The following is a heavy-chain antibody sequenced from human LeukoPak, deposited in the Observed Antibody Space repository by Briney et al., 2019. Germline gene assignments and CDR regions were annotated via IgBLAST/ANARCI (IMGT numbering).Heavy chain of an antibody. V-gene: IGHV7-4-1*02. CDR2: INTNTGNP. CDR3: ARDLGSSGWYFWFDP. Sequence: ASVKVSCKASGYTFTSYAMNWVRQAPGQGLEWMGWINTNTGNPTYAQGFTGRFVFSLDTSVSTAYLQISSLKAEDTAVYYCARDLGSSGWYFWFDPWGQGTLVSVSS. J-gene: IGHJ5*02. D-gene: IGHD6-19*01. CDR1: GYTFTSYA.